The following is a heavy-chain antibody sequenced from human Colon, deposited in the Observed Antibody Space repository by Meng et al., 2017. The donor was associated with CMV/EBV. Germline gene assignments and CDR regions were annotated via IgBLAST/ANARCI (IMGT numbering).Heavy chain of an antibody. J-gene: IGHJ3*01. CDR1: GFIFSGYA. D-gene: IGHD4-11*01. Sequence: GESLKISCAASGFIFSGYAMHWVRQAPGKGLEWVSSISGDSNYIYYADSVKGRFTISRDNAKNSLYLEMNSLRAEDTAVYYCAAPDYCTSRDAFDFWGQGTMVTVSS. V-gene: IGHV3-21*01. CDR2: ISGDSNYI. CDR3: AAPDYCTSRDAFDF.